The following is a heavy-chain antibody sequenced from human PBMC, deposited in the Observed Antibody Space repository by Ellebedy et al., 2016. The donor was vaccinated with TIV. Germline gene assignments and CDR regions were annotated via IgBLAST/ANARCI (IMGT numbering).Heavy chain of an antibody. J-gene: IGHJ6*03. V-gene: IGHV1-18*04. CDR3: ARVSGHTIFGVVITSFYYMDV. Sequence: ASVKVSXKASGYTFTGYYMHWVRQAPGQGLEWMGWISAYNGNTNYAQKLQGRVTMTTDTSTSTAYMELRSLRSDDTAVYYCARVSGHTIFGVVITSFYYMDVWGKGTTVTVSS. D-gene: IGHD3-3*01. CDR2: ISAYNGNT. CDR1: GYTFTGYY.